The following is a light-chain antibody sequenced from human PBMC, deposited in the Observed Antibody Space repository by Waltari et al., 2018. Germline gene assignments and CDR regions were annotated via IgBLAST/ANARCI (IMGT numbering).Light chain of an antibody. V-gene: IGLV2-14*03. Sequence: QSALTQPASVSGSPGQSITISCTGTSSDVGGYNSVSWYQDHPGQAPKVIIYDVSNRPSGVSDRFSGSKSGNTVSLTISGLQAEDEADYYCSSQSSNSVVLFGGGTKLTVL. CDR2: DVS. CDR3: SSQSSNSVVL. CDR1: SSDVGGYNS. J-gene: IGLJ2*01.